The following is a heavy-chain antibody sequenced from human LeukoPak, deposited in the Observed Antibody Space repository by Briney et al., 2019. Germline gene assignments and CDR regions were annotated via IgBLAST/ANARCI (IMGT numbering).Heavy chain of an antibody. Sequence: GGSLRLSCAASGFTFSSYAMRWVRQAPGKGLEWVSAIGSGSGGTTIYADSVKGRFTISRDNSKNTLYLQMSSLRGEDTAVYYCAKNYESGRGVPYGMDVWGQGATVTVSS. CDR3: AKNYESGRGVPYGMDV. D-gene: IGHD3-10*01. J-gene: IGHJ6*02. CDR1: GFTFSSYA. V-gene: IGHV3-23*01. CDR2: IGSGSGGTT.